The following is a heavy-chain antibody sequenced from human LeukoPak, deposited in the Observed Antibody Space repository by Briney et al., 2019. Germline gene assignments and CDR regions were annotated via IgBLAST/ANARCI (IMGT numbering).Heavy chain of an antibody. Sequence: PSETLSLTCTVSGGSISSGNYYWSWIRQPAGKGLEWIGRIYSSGSTNYNPSLKSRVTISVDTSKNQFSLMLSSVTAADTALYYCARIRDGGYEYYYYYMDVWGKGPRSPSP. J-gene: IGHJ6*03. V-gene: IGHV4-61*02. D-gene: IGHD3-22*01. CDR2: IYSSGST. CDR1: GGSISSGNYY. CDR3: ARIRDGGYEYYYYYMDV.